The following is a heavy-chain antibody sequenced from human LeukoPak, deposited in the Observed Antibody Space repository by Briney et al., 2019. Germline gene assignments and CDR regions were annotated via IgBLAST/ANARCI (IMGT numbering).Heavy chain of an antibody. Sequence: GGSLRLSCAVSGFSARGYWMTWVREAPGKGLEWVANIKQDGSEKNYVDSVKGRFTISRDNAENSLFLQMNSLRVEDTAVYYCAREWQGGIAAAGTRIEGDYWGQGPWSPSPQ. CDR3: AREWQGGIAAAGTRIEGDY. D-gene: IGHD6-13*01. V-gene: IGHV3-7*01. CDR1: GFSARGYW. J-gene: IGHJ4*02. CDR2: IKQDGSEK.